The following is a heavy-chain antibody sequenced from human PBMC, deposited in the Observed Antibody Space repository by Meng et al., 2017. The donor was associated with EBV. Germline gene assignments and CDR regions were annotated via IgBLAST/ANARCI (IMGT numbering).Heavy chain of an antibody. J-gene: IGHJ4*02. CDR3: NSGSHSPLDS. D-gene: IGHD1-26*01. CDR2: ISATSVDT. CDR1: GFSFSNYA. V-gene: IGHV3-23*01. Sequence: EGQWLESGGGLVKPGGSLRLSCAASGFSFSNYATGWVRQAPGKGLEWVSGISATSVDTYYADSVKGRFAISRDNSKNTVTLHMNILRAEDTAIYYCNSGSHSPLDSWGQGTLVTVSS.